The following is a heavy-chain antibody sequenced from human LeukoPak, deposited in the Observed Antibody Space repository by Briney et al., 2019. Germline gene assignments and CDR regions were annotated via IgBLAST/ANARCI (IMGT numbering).Heavy chain of an antibody. CDR1: GGSFSGYY. CDR3: AAAGRLSGYSSSWYGY. J-gene: IGHJ4*02. CDR2: INHSGST. D-gene: IGHD6-13*01. V-gene: IGHV4-34*01. Sequence: SETLSLTCAVYGGSFSGYYWSWIRQPPGKGLEWIGEINHSGSTNYNPSLKSRVTISVDTSKNQFSLKLSSVTAADTAVYYCAAAGRLSGYSSSWYGYWGQGTLVTVSS.